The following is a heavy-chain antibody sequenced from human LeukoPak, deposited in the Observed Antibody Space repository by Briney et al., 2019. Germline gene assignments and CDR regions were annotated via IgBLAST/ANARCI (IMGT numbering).Heavy chain of an antibody. CDR3: AVRSGSYPGDAFDI. V-gene: IGHV1-2*06. D-gene: IGHD1-26*01. CDR1: GYTFTGYY. J-gene: IGHJ3*02. Sequence: ASVKASCKASGYTFTGYYMHWVRQAPGQGLEWMGRINPNSGGTNYAQKFQGRVTMTRDTSISTAYMELSRLRSDDTAVYYCAVRSGSYPGDAFDIWGQGTMVTVSS. CDR2: INPNSGGT.